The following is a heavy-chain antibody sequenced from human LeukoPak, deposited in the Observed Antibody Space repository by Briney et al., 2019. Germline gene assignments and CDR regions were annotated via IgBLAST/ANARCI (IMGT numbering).Heavy chain of an antibody. D-gene: IGHD1-26*01. Sequence: SETLSLTCTVSGGSISSSSYYWGWIRQPPGKGLEWIGSIYYSGSTYYNPSLKSRVTISVDTSKNQFSLTLSSVTAADTAVYYCARRRNVGYFDYWGQGTLVTVSS. CDR3: ARRRNVGYFDY. CDR1: GGSISSSSYY. J-gene: IGHJ4*02. CDR2: IYYSGST. V-gene: IGHV4-39*01.